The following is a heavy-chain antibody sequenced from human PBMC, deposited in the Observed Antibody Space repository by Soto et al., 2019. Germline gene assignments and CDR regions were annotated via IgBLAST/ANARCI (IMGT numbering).Heavy chain of an antibody. J-gene: IGHJ3*02. CDR3: ARPNYDIFTGLSGFDI. Sequence: QVQLQESGPGLVKPSQTLSLTCIVSGDSITSGNYYWSWIRQHPGKGLEWIGYIHHSGNTYYIPSLNSRLSLSMDTSNNQFSLQLSSVTAADTALYYCARPNYDIFTGLSGFDIWGQGTMVTVSS. CDR1: GDSITSGNYY. D-gene: IGHD3-9*01. V-gene: IGHV4-31*03. CDR2: IHHSGNT.